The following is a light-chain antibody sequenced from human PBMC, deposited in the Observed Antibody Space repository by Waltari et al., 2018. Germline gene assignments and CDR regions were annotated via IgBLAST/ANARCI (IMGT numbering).Light chain of an antibody. J-gene: IGLJ3*02. V-gene: IGLV3-10*01. Sequence: SYELTQPPSVSVSPGQTARITCSGDALPKKYAYWYQQKSGQAPVMVIYADSKRLSGIPERFSASSSGTMATLTITGAQGEDEADYYCQSLDTSDHWVFGGGTKLTVL. CDR2: ADS. CDR3: QSLDTSDHWV. CDR1: ALPKKY.